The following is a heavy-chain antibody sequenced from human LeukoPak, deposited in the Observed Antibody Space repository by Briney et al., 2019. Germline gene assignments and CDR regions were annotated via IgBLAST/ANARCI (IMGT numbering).Heavy chain of an antibody. D-gene: IGHD6-19*01. CDR2: ISSNGGST. J-gene: IGHJ3*02. V-gene: IGHV3-64*01. CDR1: GFTFSSYA. Sequence: GGSLKLSCAASGFTFSSYAMHWVRQAPGKGLEYVSAISSNGGSTYYANSVKGRFTISGDNSKNTLYLQMGSLRAEDMAVYYCARDHSSGGDDAFDIWGQGTMVTVSS. CDR3: ARDHSSGGDDAFDI.